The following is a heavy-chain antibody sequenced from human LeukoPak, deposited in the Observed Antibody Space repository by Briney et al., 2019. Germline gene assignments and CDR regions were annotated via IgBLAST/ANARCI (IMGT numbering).Heavy chain of an antibody. CDR1: GYTLTELS. CDR2: FDPEDGET. Sequence: GASVKVSCKVSGYTLTELSMHWVRQAPGKGLEGMGGFDPEDGETIYAQKFQGRVTPTEDTSTDTAYTELSSLRSEDTAVYYCATASVVVAATQHYYMDVWGKGTTVTVS. J-gene: IGHJ6*03. D-gene: IGHD2-15*01. V-gene: IGHV1-24*01. CDR3: ATASVVVAATQHYYMDV.